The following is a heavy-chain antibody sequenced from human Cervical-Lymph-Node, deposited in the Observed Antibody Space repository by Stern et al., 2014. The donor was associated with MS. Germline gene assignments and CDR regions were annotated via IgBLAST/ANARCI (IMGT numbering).Heavy chain of an antibody. J-gene: IGHJ2*01. V-gene: IGHV3-13*01. D-gene: IGHD3-3*01. CDR1: GFTFSDYD. Sequence: EVQLVQSGGALVQPGGSLRLSCTVSGFTFSDYDMHWVRQATGKGLEWVSGIGSAGDTYYPGSVKGRFTISRENVKNSLYLQMNSLRVGDTAVYHCARLRFLGCSDWFFDLWGRGTLVTVSS. CDR3: ARLRFLGCSDWFFDL. CDR2: IGSAGDT.